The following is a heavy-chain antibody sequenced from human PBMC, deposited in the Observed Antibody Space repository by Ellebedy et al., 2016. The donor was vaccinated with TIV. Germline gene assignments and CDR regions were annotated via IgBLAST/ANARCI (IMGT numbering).Heavy chain of an antibody. Sequence: GESLKISCAASGFTVSSNYMSWVRQAPGKGPEWVSGIYTDDTTYYADSVRGRFTIFRDNSKNTLYLQLKSLRTEDTAVYYCARASFFDVDLSGWYFDLWGRGTLITVS. CDR3: ARASFFDVDLSGWYFDL. CDR1: GFTVSSNY. V-gene: IGHV3-66*01. CDR2: IYTDDTT. D-gene: IGHD3-16*02. J-gene: IGHJ2*01.